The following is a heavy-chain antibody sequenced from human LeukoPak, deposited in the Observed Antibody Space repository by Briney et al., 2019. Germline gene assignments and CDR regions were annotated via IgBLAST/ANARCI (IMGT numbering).Heavy chain of an antibody. CDR3: SRDSLSSCGGDCYSGLDV. D-gene: IGHD2-21*02. V-gene: IGHV3-74*01. Sequence: QTGGSLRLSCAASGFTFSTYWMSWVRQAPGEALMWVSRIKSDGSSTTYADSVKGRFTISRDNAKNTLYLQMNSLRAEDTAVYYCSRDSLSSCGGDCYSGLDVWGQGTTVTVSS. CDR2: IKSDGSST. J-gene: IGHJ6*02. CDR1: GFTFSTYW.